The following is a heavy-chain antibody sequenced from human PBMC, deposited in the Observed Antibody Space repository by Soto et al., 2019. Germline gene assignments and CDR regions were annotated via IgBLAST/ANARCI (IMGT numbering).Heavy chain of an antibody. V-gene: IGHV1-18*01. CDR2: INTSNDNK. Sequence: ASVKVSCKASGYTFTNYGISWVRQAPGEGLEWVGWINTSNDNKLYAQKLQGRLTLTTDTSTSTAYMDLTTLRSDDTAVYFCARDPGAALFVYWAQGTLVTVSS. CDR3: ARDPGAALFVY. CDR1: GYTFTNYG. J-gene: IGHJ4*02. D-gene: IGHD2-15*01.